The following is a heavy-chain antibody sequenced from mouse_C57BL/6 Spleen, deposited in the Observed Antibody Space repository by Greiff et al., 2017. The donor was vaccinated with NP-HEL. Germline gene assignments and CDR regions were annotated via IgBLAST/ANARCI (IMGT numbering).Heavy chain of an antibody. CDR1: GYSITSGYY. Sequence: EVKLQESGPGLVKPSQSLSLTCSVTGYSITSGYYWNWIRQFPGNKLEWMGYISYDGSNNYNPSLKNRISITRDTSKNQFFLKLNSVTTEDTATYYCARVEDYWGQGTLVTVSA. CDR2: ISYDGSN. J-gene: IGHJ3*01. CDR3: ARVEDY. V-gene: IGHV3-6*01.